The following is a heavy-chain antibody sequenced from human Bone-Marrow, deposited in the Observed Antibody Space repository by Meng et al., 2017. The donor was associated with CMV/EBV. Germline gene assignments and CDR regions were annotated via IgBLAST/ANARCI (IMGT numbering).Heavy chain of an antibody. J-gene: IGHJ4*02. CDR1: GFTFSDAW. Sequence: GGSLRLSCAASGFTFSDAWMSWVRQAPGKGLEWVGRIKSKTDGGTADYAAPVKDRFTISRDDSENTLYLQMNSLRAEDTAVYYCARVGNYGSVFDYWGQGTLVTVSS. CDR2: IKSKTDGGTA. CDR3: ARVGNYGSVFDY. V-gene: IGHV3-15*05. D-gene: IGHD3-10*01.